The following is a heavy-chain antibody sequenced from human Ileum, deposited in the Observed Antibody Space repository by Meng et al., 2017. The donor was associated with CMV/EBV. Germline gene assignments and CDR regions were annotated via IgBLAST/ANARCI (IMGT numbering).Heavy chain of an antibody. CDR2: INPRSGGT. CDR1: GYTFTDYD. Sequence: ASVKVSCKASGYTFTDYDINWVRQATGQGLEWVGSINPRSGGTDYAQRLQGRVTLTRSISINTAYLDLRNLRSDDTAVYYCSRGDYWGQGTRVTVSS. CDR3: SRGDY. J-gene: IGHJ4*02. V-gene: IGHV1-8*01.